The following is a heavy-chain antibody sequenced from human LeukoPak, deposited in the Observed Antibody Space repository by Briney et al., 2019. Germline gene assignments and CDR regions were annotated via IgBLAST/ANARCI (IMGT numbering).Heavy chain of an antibody. CDR3: ARDSKLFGGSGTYYNLDY. CDR2: INTNTGNP. J-gene: IGHJ4*02. Sequence: GASVKVSCKASGYTFTSNAMNWVRQAPGQGLEWVGWINTNTGNPTYAQGFTGRFVFSLDTSVSTAYLQISSLKAEDTAVYYCARDSKLFGGSGTYYNLDYWGQGTLVTVSS. CDR1: GYTFTSNA. V-gene: IGHV7-4-1*02. D-gene: IGHD3-10*01.